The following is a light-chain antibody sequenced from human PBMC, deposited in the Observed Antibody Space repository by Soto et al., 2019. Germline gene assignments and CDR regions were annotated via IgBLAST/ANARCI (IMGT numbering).Light chain of an antibody. CDR1: QSVLYDSNSWNY. Sequence: DIEMTQSPDSLAVSLGERATINCKSSQSVLYDSNSWNYLAWYQQKPGQPPKLLIYWASTRESGVPDRFGGSGSGTNFTLTISSLRAEDVAVYYCQQYSVAPGTFGQGTKLEIK. V-gene: IGKV4-1*01. J-gene: IGKJ2*01. CDR2: WAS. CDR3: QQYSVAPGT.